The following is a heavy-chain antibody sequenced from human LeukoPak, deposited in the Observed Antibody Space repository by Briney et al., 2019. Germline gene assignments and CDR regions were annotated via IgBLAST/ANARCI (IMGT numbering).Heavy chain of an antibody. Sequence: SETLSLTCAVSVYSIKNDYYWGWIRPPPPKGLDWMGRRYHSGSTYYNQSLTTRVTIPVNTSNNQFFLKLASVSAADTAGFVCPRDFTRLGRTVVRGVFTDWGQGTLVTVSS. CDR3: PRDFTRLGRTVVRGVFTD. D-gene: IGHD3-10*01. J-gene: IGHJ4*02. V-gene: IGHV4-38-2*01. CDR1: VYSIKNDYY. CDR2: RYHSGST.